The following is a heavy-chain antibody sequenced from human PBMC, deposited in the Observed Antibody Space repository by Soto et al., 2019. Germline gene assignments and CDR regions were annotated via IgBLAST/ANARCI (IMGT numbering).Heavy chain of an antibody. D-gene: IGHD3-3*01. Sequence: SETLPLTCAVYGGSFSGYYWSWIRQPPGKGLEWIGEINHSGSTNYNPSLKSRVTISVDTSKNQFSLKLSSVTAADTAVYYCARSRPITIFGVVTTNFDYWGQGTLVTVSS. CDR2: INHSGST. J-gene: IGHJ4*02. CDR1: GGSFSGYY. V-gene: IGHV4-34*01. CDR3: ARSRPITIFGVVTTNFDY.